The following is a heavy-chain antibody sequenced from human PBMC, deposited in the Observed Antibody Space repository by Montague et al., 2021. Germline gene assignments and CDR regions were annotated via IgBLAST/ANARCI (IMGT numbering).Heavy chain of an antibody. CDR1: GGSLSEYY. CDR3: ASDRVPFDY. D-gene: IGHD3-10*01. Sequence: SETPSLTCGVYGGSLSEYYWTWIRQSPEKGLEWIGEVRHIGSTNYNPSLKSRVTMSVDKSKKQFSLKLRSVTAADTAVYYCASDRVPFDYWGQGTVVTVSS. V-gene: IGHV4-34*01. CDR2: VRHIGST. J-gene: IGHJ4*02.